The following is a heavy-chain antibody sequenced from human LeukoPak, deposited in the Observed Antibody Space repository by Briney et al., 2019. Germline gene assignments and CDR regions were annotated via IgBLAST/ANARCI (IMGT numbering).Heavy chain of an antibody. CDR3: AKANSGSASRGYFDY. CDR2: ISGSGSTT. D-gene: IGHD6-25*01. J-gene: IGHJ4*02. CDR1: GFTFSTYG. V-gene: IGHV3-23*01. Sequence: GGSLRLSCAASGFTFSTYGMSWVRQAPGKGLEWVSGISGSGSTTYYADSVKGRFTISRDNSKNTLYLQMNSLRAEDTAVYYCAKANSGSASRGYFDYWGQGTLVTVSS.